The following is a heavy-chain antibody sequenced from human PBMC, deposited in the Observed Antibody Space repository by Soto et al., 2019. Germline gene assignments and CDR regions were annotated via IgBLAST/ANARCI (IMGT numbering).Heavy chain of an antibody. CDR2: INPNSGGT. CDR3: ARESISRDCFDP. V-gene: IGHV1-2*02. D-gene: IGHD6-13*01. J-gene: IGHJ5*02. Sequence: EWMGWINPNSGGTNYAQKFQGRVNMTRDTSISTAYMKLSRLRSDDTAVYYCARESISRDCFDPWGQGALVTVSS.